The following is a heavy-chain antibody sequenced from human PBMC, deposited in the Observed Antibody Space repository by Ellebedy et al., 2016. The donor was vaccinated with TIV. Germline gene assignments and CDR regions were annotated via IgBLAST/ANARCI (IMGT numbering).Heavy chain of an antibody. CDR2: LYPDGKT. CDR3: ARDPGGGGDFGDNWFDP. CDR1: GIIVTDYF. J-gene: IGHJ5*02. Sequence: GESLKISCEASGIIVTDYFMNWVRQAPGKGLEWVSVLYPDGKTNYTDSVNGRFIVSRDSSKNTLYLQMKSLTAEDTAVYYCARDPGGGGDFGDNWFDPWGQGTLVTVSS. D-gene: IGHD2-21*01. V-gene: IGHV3-66*01.